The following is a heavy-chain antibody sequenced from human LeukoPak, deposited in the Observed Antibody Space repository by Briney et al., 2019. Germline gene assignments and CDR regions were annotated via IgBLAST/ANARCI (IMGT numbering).Heavy chain of an antibody. Sequence: ASVKVSCKASGYTFTGYYMHWVRQAPGQGLEWMGWINPNSGGTNYAQKFQGWVTMTRDTSISTAYMELSRLRSDDTAVYYCARGGFLDDYYGMDVWGQGTTVTVSS. CDR1: GYTFTGYY. V-gene: IGHV1-2*04. D-gene: IGHD3-16*01. CDR2: INPNSGGT. CDR3: ARGGFLDDYYGMDV. J-gene: IGHJ6*02.